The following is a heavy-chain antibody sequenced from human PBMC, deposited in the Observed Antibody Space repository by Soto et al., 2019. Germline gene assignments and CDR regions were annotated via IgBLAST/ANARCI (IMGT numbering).Heavy chain of an antibody. CDR3: ARAPLGYCSGGSCDGLNWFDP. V-gene: IGHV4-34*01. Sequence: QVQLQQWGAGLLKPSETLSLTCAVYGGSFSGYYWSWIRQPPGKGLEWIGEINHSGSTNYNPSLMSRVTITLDTYKNQFSLKLGSVPASDTAVYYCARAPLGYCSGGSCDGLNWFDPWGQGTLVTVSS. CDR2: INHSGST. J-gene: IGHJ5*02. D-gene: IGHD2-15*01. CDR1: GGSFSGYY.